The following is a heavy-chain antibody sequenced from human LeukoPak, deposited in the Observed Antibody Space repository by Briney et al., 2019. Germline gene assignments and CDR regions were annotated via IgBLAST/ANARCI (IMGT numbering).Heavy chain of an antibody. J-gene: IGHJ4*02. CDR2: IYPGDSDT. CDR1: GYSFTSYW. D-gene: IGHD6-19*01. V-gene: IGHV5-51*01. CDR3: ATHRAYSSGWYGTIYDSLSGGYFDY. Sequence: GESLKISCKSSGYSFTSYWIGWVRQMPGKGLEWMGIIYPGDSDTRYSPSFQGQVTISADKSISTAYLQWSSLKASDTAMYYCATHRAYSSGWYGTIYDSLSGGYFDYWGQGTLVTVSS.